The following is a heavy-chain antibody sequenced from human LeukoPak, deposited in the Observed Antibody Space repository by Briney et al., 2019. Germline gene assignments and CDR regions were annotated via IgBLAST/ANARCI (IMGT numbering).Heavy chain of an antibody. Sequence: AGGSLRLSCAASGFTFSSYWMPWVRQAPGKGLVWVSRISSDGSTTNYADSVKGRFTISRDNAKNTLYLQMNSLRAEDTAVYYCARVKYFDYYFDYWGQGTLVTVSS. D-gene: IGHD3-9*01. CDR2: ISSDGSTT. CDR3: ARVKYFDYYFDY. V-gene: IGHV3-74*01. CDR1: GFTFSSYW. J-gene: IGHJ4*02.